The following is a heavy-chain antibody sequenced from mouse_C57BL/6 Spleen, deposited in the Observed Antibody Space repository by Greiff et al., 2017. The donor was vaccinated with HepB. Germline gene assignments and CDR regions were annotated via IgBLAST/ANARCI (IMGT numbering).Heavy chain of an antibody. CDR2: IHPNSGST. CDR3: ARVYYGNRDAMDY. CDR1: GYTFTSYW. V-gene: IGHV1-64*01. Sequence: QVQLKQPGAELVKPGASVKLSCKASGYTFTSYWMHWVKQRPGQGLEWIGMIHPNSGSTNYNEKFKSKATLTVDKSSSTAYMQLSSLTSEDSAVYYCARVYYGNRDAMDYWGQGTSVTVSS. D-gene: IGHD2-1*01. J-gene: IGHJ4*01.